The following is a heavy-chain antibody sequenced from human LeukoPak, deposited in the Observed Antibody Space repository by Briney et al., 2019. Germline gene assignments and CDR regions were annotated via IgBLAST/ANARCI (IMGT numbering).Heavy chain of an antibody. V-gene: IGHV3-30*02. D-gene: IGHD3-9*01. CDR1: GFTFSSYG. Sequence: GGSLRLSCAASGFTFSSYGMHWVRQAPGKGLEWVAFIRYDGSNKYYADSVKGRFTISRDNSKNTLYLQMNSLRAEDTAVYYCAKSGPFGYDILTGYSLWYYYYYMDVWAKGQWSPSL. CDR2: IRYDGSNK. J-gene: IGHJ6*03. CDR3: AKSGPFGYDILTGYSLWYYYYYMDV.